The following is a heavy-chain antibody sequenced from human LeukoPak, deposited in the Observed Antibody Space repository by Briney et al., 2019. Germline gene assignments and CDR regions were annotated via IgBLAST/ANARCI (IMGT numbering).Heavy chain of an antibody. D-gene: IGHD3/OR15-3a*01. CDR2: IYYSGST. Sequence: SETLSLTCTVSGGSISSSGYYWGWIRQPPGKGLEWIASIYYSGSTYYNPSLKSRVTISVDTSKNQFSLKLSSVTAADTAVYYCASMLFGLHPWGQGTLVTVSS. V-gene: IGHV4-39*07. CDR3: ASMLFGLHP. CDR1: GGSISSSGYY. J-gene: IGHJ5*02.